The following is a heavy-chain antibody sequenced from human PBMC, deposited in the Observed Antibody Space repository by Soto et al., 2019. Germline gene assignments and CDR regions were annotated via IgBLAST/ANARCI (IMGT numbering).Heavy chain of an antibody. CDR1: GYTFTNYG. V-gene: IGHV1-18*01. CDR2: ISTYRGDP. D-gene: IGHD1-26*01. CDR3: GTVGRLGSTGASTHGMDV. J-gene: IGHJ6*02. Sequence: QFHLVQSGAELKKPGASVKVSCKASGYTFTNYGIGWVRQAPGQGLEWMGWISTYRGDPTYAQKLQGRVTITADTSTDTAYMELSSLRSEDTAVYYCGTVGRLGSTGASTHGMDVWGQGTTVTVSS.